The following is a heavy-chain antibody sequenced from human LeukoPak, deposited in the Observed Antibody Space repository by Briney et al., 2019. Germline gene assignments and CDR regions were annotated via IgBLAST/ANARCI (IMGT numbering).Heavy chain of an antibody. CDR1: GFTFSSYG. Sequence: PGGSLRLSCEGSGFTFSSYGMNWVRQAPGKGLEWVSFISRRSDDINYADFVKGRFTISRDNAKNSLYLQMTSLRAEDTAVYYCARYFDTSGYPYYVDYWGRGALVTASS. CDR2: ISRRSDDI. V-gene: IGHV3-21*05. D-gene: IGHD3-22*01. J-gene: IGHJ4*02. CDR3: ARYFDTSGYPYYVDY.